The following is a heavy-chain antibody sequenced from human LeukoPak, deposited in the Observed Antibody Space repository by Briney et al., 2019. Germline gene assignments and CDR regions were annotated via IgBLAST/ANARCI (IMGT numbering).Heavy chain of an antibody. CDR2: IYYSGST. CDR1: GGSISSYY. D-gene: IGHD2-15*01. V-gene: IGHV4-59*01. Sequence: SETLSLTCTVSGGSISSYYWSWIRQPPGKGLEWIGYIYYSGSTNYNPSLKSRVTISVDTSKNQFSLKLSSVTAADTAVYYCARAPAPGPVVDYGMDVWGQGTTVTVSS. J-gene: IGHJ6*02. CDR3: ARAPAPGPVVDYGMDV.